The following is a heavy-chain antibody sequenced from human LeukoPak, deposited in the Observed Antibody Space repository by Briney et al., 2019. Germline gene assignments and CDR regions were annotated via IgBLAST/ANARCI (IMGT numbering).Heavy chain of an antibody. V-gene: IGHV3-66*02. CDR3: ASHAAEQWLVDAFDI. J-gene: IGHJ3*02. D-gene: IGHD6-19*01. CDR2: IYSGGSI. CDR1: GFTVSGNY. Sequence: GGSLRLSCAASGFTVSGNYMSWVRQAPGKGLGWVSVIYSGGSIYYADSVKGRFTISRDNSKNTLYLQMNSLRAEDTAVYYCASHAAEQWLVDAFDIWGQGTMVSVSS.